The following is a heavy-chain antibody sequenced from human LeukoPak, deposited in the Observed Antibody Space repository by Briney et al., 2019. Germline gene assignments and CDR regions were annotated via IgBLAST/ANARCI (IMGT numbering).Heavy chain of an antibody. CDR2: ISSSSSYI. CDR3: AVHCSSTSCYPGY. Sequence: PGGSLRLSCAASGFTFSSYSMNWVRQAPGKGLEWVSSISSSSSYIYYADSVKGRFTISRDNAKNLLYLQMNSLRAEDTAVYYCAVHCSSTSCYPGYWGQGTLVTVSS. CDR1: GFTFSSYS. J-gene: IGHJ4*02. D-gene: IGHD2-2*01. V-gene: IGHV3-21*01.